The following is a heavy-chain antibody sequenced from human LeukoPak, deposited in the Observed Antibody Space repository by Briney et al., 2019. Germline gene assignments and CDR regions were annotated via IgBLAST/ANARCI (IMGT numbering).Heavy chain of an antibody. D-gene: IGHD1-26*01. Sequence: PSETLSLTCTVSGGSISSTSYFWGWIRQPPGKGLDWIGSVSYSGNTYYSPSLKSRVTISVDTSKNQFSLKLSSVTAEDTAVYYCARHNLRSSGQWDWGQGTLVTVSS. CDR3: ARHNLRSSGQWD. CDR1: GGSISSTSYF. J-gene: IGHJ4*02. CDR2: VSYSGNT. V-gene: IGHV4-39*01.